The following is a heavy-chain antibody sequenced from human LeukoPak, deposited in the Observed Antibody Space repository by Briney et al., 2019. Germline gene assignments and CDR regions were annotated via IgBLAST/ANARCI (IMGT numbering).Heavy chain of an antibody. J-gene: IGHJ4*02. CDR3: ARDSRLYGDYAKPFLEPDY. Sequence: GASVKVSCKASGGTFSSYAISWVRQAPGQGLEWMGAIIPIFGTANYAQKFQGRVTITADKSTSTAYMELSSLRSEDTAVYYCARDSRLYGDYAKPFLEPDYWGQGPLVTVSS. CDR2: IIPIFGTA. V-gene: IGHV1-69*06. D-gene: IGHD4-17*01. CDR1: GGTFSSYA.